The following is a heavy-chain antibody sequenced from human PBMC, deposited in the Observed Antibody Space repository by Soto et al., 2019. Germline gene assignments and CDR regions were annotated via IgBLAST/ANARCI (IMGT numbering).Heavy chain of an antibody. J-gene: IGHJ6*02. CDR1: GGSISSSSYY. CDR3: ARFGEGWNYRYYGMDV. D-gene: IGHD3-10*01. V-gene: IGHV4-39*01. CDR2: IYYSGST. Sequence: PSETLSLTCTVSGGSISSSSYYWGWIRQPPGKGLEWIGSIYYSGSTYYNPSLKSRVTISVDTSKNQFSLKLSSVTAADTAVYYXARFGEGWNYRYYGMDVWGRGTTVTVSS.